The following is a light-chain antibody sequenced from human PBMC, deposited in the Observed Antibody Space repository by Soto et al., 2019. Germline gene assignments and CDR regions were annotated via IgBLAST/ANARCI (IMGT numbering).Light chain of an antibody. J-gene: IGLJ2*01. CDR1: SSNIGSNT. V-gene: IGLV1-44*01. CDR3: ASWDDSRKGVV. Sequence: QSVLTQPPSASGTPAQRVTISCSGSSSNIGSNTVTWYQHLPGTAPKLLIYSNDQRPSGVPDRFSGSKSGTSASLAISGLQSEDEADYYCASWDDSRKGVVFGGGTKLTVL. CDR2: SND.